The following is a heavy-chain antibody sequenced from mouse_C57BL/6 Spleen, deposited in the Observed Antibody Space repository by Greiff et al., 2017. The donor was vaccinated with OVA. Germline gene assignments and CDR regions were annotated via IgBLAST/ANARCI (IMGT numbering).Heavy chain of an antibody. J-gene: IGHJ2*01. D-gene: IGHD1-1*01. Sequence: VQLQQPGAELVRPGSSVKLSCKASGYTFTSYWMDWVKQRPGQGLEWIGNIYPSDSETHYNQKFKDKATLTVDKSSSTAYMQLSSLTSEDSAVYYCARRGDGSSYFDYWGQGTTLTVSS. V-gene: IGHV1-61*01. CDR2: IYPSDSET. CDR1: GYTFTSYW. CDR3: ARRGDGSSYFDY.